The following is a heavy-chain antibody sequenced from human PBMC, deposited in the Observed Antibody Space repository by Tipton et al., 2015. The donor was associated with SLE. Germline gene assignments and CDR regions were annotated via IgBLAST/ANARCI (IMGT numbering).Heavy chain of an antibody. CDR3: AKDAYCSSRRCHSAPSYYYGMDV. J-gene: IGHJ6*02. V-gene: IGHV3-23*03. D-gene: IGHD2-2*01. CDR2: VYGGGST. Sequence: GSLRLSCAASGFTFSDYAMIWVRQAPGKGLEWVSLVYGGGSTYYADSVNGRFTISRDDSKNTVYLQMNSLRAEDTAIYYCAKDAYCSSRRCHSAPSYYYGMDVRGQGTTVTVSS. CDR1: GFTFSDYA.